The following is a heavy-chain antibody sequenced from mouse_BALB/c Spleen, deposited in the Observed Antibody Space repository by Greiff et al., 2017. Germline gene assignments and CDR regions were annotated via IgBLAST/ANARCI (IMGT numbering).Heavy chain of an antibody. CDR3: AREGGAWFAY. CDR2: ISSGGST. V-gene: IGHV5-6-5*01. CDR1: GFTFSSYA. Sequence: EVKLMESGGGLVKPGGSLKLSCAASGFTFSSYAMSWVCQTPEKRLEWVASISSGGSTYYPDSVKGRFTISRDNARNILYLQMSSLRSEDTAMYYCAREGGAWFAYWGQGTLVTVSA. J-gene: IGHJ3*01.